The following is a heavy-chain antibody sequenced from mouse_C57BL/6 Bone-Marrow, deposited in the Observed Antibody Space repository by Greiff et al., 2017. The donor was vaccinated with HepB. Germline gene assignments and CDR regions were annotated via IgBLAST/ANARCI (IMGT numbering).Heavy chain of an antibody. J-gene: IGHJ3*01. Sequence: VKLVESGAELVKPGASVKLSCKASGYTFTEYTIHWVKQRSGQGLEWIGWFYPGSGSIKYNEKFKDKATLTADKSSSTVYMELSRLTSEDSAVYFCARHEEPPAWFAYWGQGTLVTVSA. V-gene: IGHV1-62-2*01. CDR1: GYTFTEYT. CDR2: FYPGSGSI. CDR3: ARHEEPPAWFAY.